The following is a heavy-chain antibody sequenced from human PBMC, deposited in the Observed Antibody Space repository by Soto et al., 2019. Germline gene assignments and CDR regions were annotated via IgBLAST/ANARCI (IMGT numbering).Heavy chain of an antibody. J-gene: IGHJ5*02. CDR3: ARDIVDRFGAYGWFDP. D-gene: IGHD3-10*01. CDR2: ISSSSSTI. CDR1: GFTFSSYS. V-gene: IGHV3-48*02. Sequence: LRLSCAASGFTFSSYSMNWVRQAPGKGLEWVSYISSSSSTIYYADSVKGRFTISRDNAKNSLYLQMNSLRDEDTAVYYCARDIVDRFGAYGWFDPWGQGTLVTVSS.